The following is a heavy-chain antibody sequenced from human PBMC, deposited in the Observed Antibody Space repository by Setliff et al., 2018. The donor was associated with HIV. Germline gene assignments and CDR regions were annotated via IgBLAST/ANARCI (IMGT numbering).Heavy chain of an antibody. CDR3: AREVDYYDSSRYLLLYYFDS. D-gene: IGHD3-22*01. CDR2: MYYSGST. V-gene: IGHV4-59*11. CDR1: NGSISSHY. Sequence: KPSETLSLTCTVSNGSISSHYWSWIRQPPGKGLEWIGNMYYSGSTNYNPSLKSRVTISVDRSQNHFSLKLSSVTAADTAVYYCAREVDYYDSSRYLLLYYFDSWGQGTLVTVS. J-gene: IGHJ4*02.